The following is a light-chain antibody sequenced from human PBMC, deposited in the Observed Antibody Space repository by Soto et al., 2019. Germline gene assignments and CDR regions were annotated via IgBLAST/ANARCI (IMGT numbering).Light chain of an antibody. V-gene: IGKV1-39*01. Sequence: IQVTQSPSSLSASVGDRVTITCRASQNINTYLNWYRQKSGKAPELLIFLASTLQTGVPSRFSGSGSGTNFSLTISGLQPDDFATYYCQQSFSNMVTLGGGTKVQI. CDR3: QQSFSNMVT. CDR1: QNINTY. J-gene: IGKJ4*01. CDR2: LAS.